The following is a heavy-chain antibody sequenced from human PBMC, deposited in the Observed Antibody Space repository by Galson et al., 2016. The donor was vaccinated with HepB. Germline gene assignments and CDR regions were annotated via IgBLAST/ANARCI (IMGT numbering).Heavy chain of an antibody. V-gene: IGHV3-30*02. J-gene: IGHJ4*02. CDR2: IRYDGSNK. CDR3: GKHGGFDY. Sequence: SLRLSCAASGFTFSSYGMHWVRQAPGRGLEWVTFIRYDGSNKYYADSVKGRFTISRDNSKSTLYLYMNNLTAGDTAIYYCGKHGGFDYWGQGALVTVSS. CDR1: GFTFSSYG. D-gene: IGHD3-16*01.